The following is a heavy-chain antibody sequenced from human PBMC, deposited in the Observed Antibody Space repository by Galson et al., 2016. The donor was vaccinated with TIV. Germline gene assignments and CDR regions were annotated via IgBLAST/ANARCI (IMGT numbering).Heavy chain of an antibody. D-gene: IGHD2/OR15-2a*01. Sequence: SLRLSCAASGFNFDVRWMSWLRQVPGKELEWVGRIRSGSEAGTTDYAATVKGRFTISRDDSKATLYLQMNNLKSEDTAVYYCASLNTKHACDSWGQGTLVIVS. CDR1: GFNFDVRW. CDR3: ASLNTKHACDS. J-gene: IGHJ4*02. CDR2: IRSGSEAGTT. V-gene: IGHV3-15*01.